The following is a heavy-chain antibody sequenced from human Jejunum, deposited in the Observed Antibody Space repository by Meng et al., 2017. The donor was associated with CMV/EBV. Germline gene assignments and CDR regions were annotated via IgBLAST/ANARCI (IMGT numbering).Heavy chain of an antibody. CDR2: INWNGGSV. CDR1: GFIFDDYA. CDR3: VKGLYATGWYAFDS. J-gene: IGHJ4*02. D-gene: IGHD6-19*01. V-gene: IGHV3-9*01. Sequence: GFIFDDYARHWVRQAPGKGLEWVSGINWNGGSVAYADSLKGRFTISRDNAQNSLYLQMNSLRADDTALYYCVKGLYATGWYAFDSWGRGALVTVSS.